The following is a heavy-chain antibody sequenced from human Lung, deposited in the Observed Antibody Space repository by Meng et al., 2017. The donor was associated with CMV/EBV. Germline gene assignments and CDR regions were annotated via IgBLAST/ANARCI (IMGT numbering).Heavy chain of an antibody. J-gene: IGHJ3*02. CDR3: ATSTDFYDNSDSYLGAFAI. D-gene: IGHD3-22*01. CDR2: IIPIISLP. Sequence: XVXVSXXCSVCTFSRHAMSWLRQARGQGLEWLGGIIPIISLPNYAQKFQGRVTFTADKSTITAYMELSSLRSEDTAMYFCATSTDFYDNSDSYLGAFAIWGQGTXVTVSS. V-gene: IGHV1-69*10. CDR1: VCTFSRHA.